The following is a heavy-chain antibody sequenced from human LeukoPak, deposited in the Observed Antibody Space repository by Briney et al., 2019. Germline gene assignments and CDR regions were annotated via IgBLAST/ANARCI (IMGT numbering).Heavy chain of an antibody. CDR1: GGSISSSIYY. J-gene: IGHJ5*02. Sequence: PSETLALTCTVSGGSISSSIYYWGWIRQPPGKGLEWIGTIYYSGSTFYSPSLKSRVTISIDTSKNQFSLKLSSVTAADMALYYCARHPSFDWFGPWGQGTLVTVSS. CDR2: IYYSGST. D-gene: IGHD3-3*01. V-gene: IGHV4-39*01. CDR3: ARHPSFDWFGP.